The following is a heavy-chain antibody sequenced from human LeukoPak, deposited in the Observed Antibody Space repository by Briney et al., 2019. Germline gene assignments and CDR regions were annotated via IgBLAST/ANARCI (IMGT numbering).Heavy chain of an antibody. D-gene: IGHD6-19*01. CDR3: AKSSGWDNWFDP. CDR2: IIPIFGTA. CDR1: VGTFINYA. J-gene: IGHJ5*02. Sequence: SVTVSFKASVGTFINYAISWVRQAPGQGLEWMGGIIPIFGTANYAQKFQGRVTITTDESTSTAYMELSSLRSEDTAVYYCAKSSGWDNWFDPWGQGTLVTVSS. V-gene: IGHV1-69*05.